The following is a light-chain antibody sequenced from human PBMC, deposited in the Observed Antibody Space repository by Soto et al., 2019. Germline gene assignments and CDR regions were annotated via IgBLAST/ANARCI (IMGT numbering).Light chain of an antibody. CDR3: QLWDSSIVV. Sequence: SYELTQPLSVSVALGQTARITCGGNNIGTKSVHWYQQKPGQAPVLVIYRDNNRPSGIPERFSGSNSGNTATLTISRAQAGDEADYSFQLWDSSIVVFGGGTKVTVL. J-gene: IGLJ2*01. V-gene: IGLV3-9*01. CDR1: NIGTKS. CDR2: RDN.